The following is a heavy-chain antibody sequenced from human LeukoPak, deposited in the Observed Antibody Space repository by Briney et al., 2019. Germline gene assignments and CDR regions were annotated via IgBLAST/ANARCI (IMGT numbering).Heavy chain of an antibody. CDR3: ARARLLSLDF. V-gene: IGHV3-30-3*01. CDR2: ISYDGNNK. D-gene: IGHD1-26*01. CDR1: GFTFNDFA. J-gene: IGHJ4*02. Sequence: PGGSLRLSCAASGFTFNDFAMPWLRQAPGKGLEWVAVISYDGNNKNYAGSVKGRFSITRDNSKNTLFLQMNSLRPEDTAVYYCARARLLSLDFWGQGTLVTVSS.